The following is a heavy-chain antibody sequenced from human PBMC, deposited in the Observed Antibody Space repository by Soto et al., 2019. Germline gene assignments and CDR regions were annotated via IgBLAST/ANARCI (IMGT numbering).Heavy chain of an antibody. J-gene: IGHJ6*03. CDR3: ARGSYYGSGTSTPYYYMDV. V-gene: IGHV1-18*01. Sequence: ASVKVSCKASGYTFTSYGISWVRQAPGQGLEWMGWISAYNGNTNYAQKLQGRVTMTTDTSTSTAYMELRSLRSDDTAVYYCARGSYYGSGTSTPYYYMDVRGKRTTVTVSS. CDR2: ISAYNGNT. CDR1: GYTFTSYG. D-gene: IGHD3-10*01.